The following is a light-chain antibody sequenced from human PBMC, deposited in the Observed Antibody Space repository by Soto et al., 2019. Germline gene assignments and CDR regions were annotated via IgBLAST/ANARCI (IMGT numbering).Light chain of an antibody. V-gene: IGLV1-47*01. J-gene: IGLJ2*01. CDR2: RSN. CDR1: SSNIGSND. CDR3: QTWGTGIVI. Sequence: QLVLTQPPSASGTPGQRVTISCSGSSSNIGSNDAFWYQQLPGTAPKLLIYRSNQRPSGVPDRFSGSKSGTSASLAISGLRSEDEADYYCQTWGTGIVIFGGGTKLTVL.